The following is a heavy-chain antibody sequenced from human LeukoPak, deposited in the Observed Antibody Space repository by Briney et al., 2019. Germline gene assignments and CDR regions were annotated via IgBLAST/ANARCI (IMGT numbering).Heavy chain of an antibody. CDR2: IYYSGST. CDR1: GGSISSYY. CDR3: ARDRGGSSRHEFDY. V-gene: IGHV4-59*01. Sequence: SETLSLTCTVSGGSISSYYWSWIRQPPGKGLEWIGYIYYSGSTNYNPSLKSRVIISVDTSKNQFSLKLSSVTAADTAVYYCARDRGGSSRHEFDYWGQGTLVTVSS. D-gene: IGHD1-26*01. J-gene: IGHJ4*02.